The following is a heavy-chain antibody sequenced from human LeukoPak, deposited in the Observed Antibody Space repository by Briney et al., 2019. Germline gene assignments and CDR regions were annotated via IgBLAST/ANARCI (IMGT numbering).Heavy chain of an antibody. CDR2: ISYDGSNK. CDR1: GFTFSSYA. Sequence: GGSLRLSCAASGFTFSSYAMHWVRQAPGKGLEWGAVISYDGSNKYYADSVKGRFTISRDNSENMLYLQMNSLRAEDTAVYYCARVLYGDSLSTFDYWGQGTLVTVSS. D-gene: IGHD4-17*01. V-gene: IGHV3-30*04. CDR3: ARVLYGDSLSTFDY. J-gene: IGHJ4*02.